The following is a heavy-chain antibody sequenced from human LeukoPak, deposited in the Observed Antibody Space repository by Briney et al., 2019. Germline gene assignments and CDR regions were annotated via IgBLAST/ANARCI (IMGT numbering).Heavy chain of an antibody. V-gene: IGHV1-2*06. CDR1: GYTFTVYY. J-gene: IGHJ4*02. CDR2: INPNSGDT. Sequence: GASVKVSCKTSGYTFTVYYIHWVRQAPGQGLEWMGRINPNSGDTNYAQKFQGRVTMTRDTSISTAYMDLSRLKSDDTAVYYCARGTFYDFWSGDSDYWGQGTLVTVSS. D-gene: IGHD3-3*01. CDR3: ARGTFYDFWSGDSDY.